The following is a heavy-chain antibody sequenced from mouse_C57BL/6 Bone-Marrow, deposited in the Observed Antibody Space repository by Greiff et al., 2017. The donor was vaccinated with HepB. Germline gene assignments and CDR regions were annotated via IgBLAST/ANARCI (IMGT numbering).Heavy chain of an antibody. J-gene: IGHJ3*01. Sequence: QVQLKQPGAELVKPGASVKLSCKASGYTFTSYWMHWVKQRPGQGLEWIGMIHPNSGSTNYNEKFKSKATLTVDKSSRTAYMQLSSLTSEDSAVYYCASYYGSSYQAWFAYWGQGTLVTVSA. V-gene: IGHV1-64*01. CDR1: GYTFTSYW. CDR2: IHPNSGST. CDR3: ASYYGSSYQAWFAY. D-gene: IGHD1-1*01.